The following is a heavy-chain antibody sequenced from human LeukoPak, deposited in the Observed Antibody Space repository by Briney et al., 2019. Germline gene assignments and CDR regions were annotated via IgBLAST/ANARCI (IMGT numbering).Heavy chain of an antibody. CDR2: ISGTGENT. CDR1: GITFSSYG. V-gene: IGHV3-23*01. D-gene: IGHD6-13*01. Sequence: GGSLRLSCAASGITFSSYGMSWVRQAPGKGLEWVSGISGTGENTYYADSVKGRFTISRDNSKNTLYLQMNSLRAEDTAVYYCAKDRSSQDYYYYMDVWGKGTTVTISS. J-gene: IGHJ6*03. CDR3: AKDRSSQDYYYYMDV.